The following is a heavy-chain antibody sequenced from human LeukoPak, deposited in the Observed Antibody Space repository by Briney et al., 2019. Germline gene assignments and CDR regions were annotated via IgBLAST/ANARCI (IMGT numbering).Heavy chain of an antibody. CDR3: TTDRYYDSSGPYYFDY. D-gene: IGHD3-22*01. CDR2: IKSKTDGGTT. Sequence: PGGSLRLSCAASGFTFSNAWMSWVRQAPGKGLEWVGRIKSKTDGGTTDYAAPVKGRFTISRDDSKNTLYLQMNSLKTEDTAVYYCTTDRYYDSSGPYYFDYWGQGTLVTVSS. J-gene: IGHJ4*02. CDR1: GFTFSNAW. V-gene: IGHV3-15*01.